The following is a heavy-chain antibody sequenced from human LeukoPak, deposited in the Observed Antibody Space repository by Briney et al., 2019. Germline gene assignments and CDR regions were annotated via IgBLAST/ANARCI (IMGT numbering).Heavy chain of an antibody. Sequence: GGSLRLSCAASGFTISSYAMSWVRQALGKGLEWVSAISGSGGSTYYADSVEGRFTISRDNAKNTLYLQMNSLRGEDTAVYYCAKVGITGTKFFDHWGQGTLVTVSS. CDR3: AKVGITGTKFFDH. J-gene: IGHJ4*02. CDR1: GFTISSYA. D-gene: IGHD1/OR15-1a*01. CDR2: ISGSGGST. V-gene: IGHV3-23*01.